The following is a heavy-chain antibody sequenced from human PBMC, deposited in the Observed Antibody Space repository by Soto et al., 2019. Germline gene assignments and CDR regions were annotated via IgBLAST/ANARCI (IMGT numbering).Heavy chain of an antibody. CDR1: GGTFSSYA. CDR3: ARDEMKYYYDSSGYLRNDAFDI. CDR2: IIPIFGTA. V-gene: IGHV1-69*13. Sequence: ASVKVSCKASGGTFSSYAISWVRQAPGQGLEWMGGIIPIFGTANYAQKFQGRVTITADESTSTAYMELSSLRSEDTAVYYCARDEMKYYYDSSGYLRNDAFDIWGQGTMVTVSS. J-gene: IGHJ3*02. D-gene: IGHD3-22*01.